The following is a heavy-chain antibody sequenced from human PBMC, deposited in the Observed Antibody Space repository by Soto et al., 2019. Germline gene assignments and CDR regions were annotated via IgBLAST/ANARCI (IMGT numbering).Heavy chain of an antibody. CDR1: GFTFSGYY. Sequence: QVQLVESGGGLVKPGGSLRLSCAASGFTFSGYYMTWIRQAPGKGLECISYISSSGDRTKYADSVKGRFTISRDNAKKSLYPQMNSLRAEDTAVYYCLRETAYYFDTWGQGSLVTVSS. CDR2: ISSSGDRT. V-gene: IGHV3-11*05. J-gene: IGHJ4*02. D-gene: IGHD1-1*01. CDR3: LRETAYYFDT.